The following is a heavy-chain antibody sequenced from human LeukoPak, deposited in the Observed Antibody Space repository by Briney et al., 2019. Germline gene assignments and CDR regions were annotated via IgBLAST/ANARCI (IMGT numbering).Heavy chain of an antibody. V-gene: IGHV3-74*01. Sequence: PGGSLRLSCAASGFTFSSYWMHWVRQAPGKGLVWVSRIKSDGSNTNYADSVKGRFTISRDNAKNTLHLQMNSLRAEDTAAYYCARGGYYGSGRYYFDSWGQGTLVTVSS. D-gene: IGHD3-3*01. J-gene: IGHJ4*02. CDR3: ARGGYYGSGRYYFDS. CDR1: GFTFSSYW. CDR2: IKSDGSNT.